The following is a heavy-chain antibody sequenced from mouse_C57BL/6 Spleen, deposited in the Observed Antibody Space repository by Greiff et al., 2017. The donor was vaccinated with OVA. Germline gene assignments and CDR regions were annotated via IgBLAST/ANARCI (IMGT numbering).Heavy chain of an antibody. J-gene: IGHJ4*01. Sequence: PLQQSGAELARPGASVKLSCKASGYTFTSYGISWVKQRTGLGLEWIGEIYPRSGNTYYNEKFKGKATLTADKSSSTAYMELRSLTSEDSAVYFCARALSSTYAMDYWGQGTSVTVSS. D-gene: IGHD1-1*01. CDR1: GYTFTSYG. CDR3: ARALSSTYAMDY. CDR2: IYPRSGNT. V-gene: IGHV1-81*01.